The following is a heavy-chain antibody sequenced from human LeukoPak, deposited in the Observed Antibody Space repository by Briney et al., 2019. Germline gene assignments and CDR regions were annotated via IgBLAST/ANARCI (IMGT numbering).Heavy chain of an antibody. Sequence: GASVKVSCKASGYTFTGYYMHWVRQAPGQGLEWMGWINPNRGGTNYAQKFQGRVTMTRDTSISTAYMELSRLRSDDTAVYYCARDLPYYDFWSGYPHYYYYYMDVWGKGTTVTVSS. CDR1: GYTFTGYY. D-gene: IGHD3-3*01. J-gene: IGHJ6*03. V-gene: IGHV1-2*02. CDR2: INPNRGGT. CDR3: ARDLPYYDFWSGYPHYYYYYMDV.